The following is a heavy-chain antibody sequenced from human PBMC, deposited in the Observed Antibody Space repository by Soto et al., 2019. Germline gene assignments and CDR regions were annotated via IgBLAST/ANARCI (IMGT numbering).Heavy chain of an antibody. CDR3: ARVIVVVIASRNSDFDY. CDR2: ISAYNGNT. CDR1: GYTFTSYG. V-gene: IGHV1-18*01. J-gene: IGHJ4*02. Sequence: ASVKVSCKASGYTFTSYGISWVRQAPGQGLEWMGWISAYNGNTNYAQKLQGRVTMTTDTSTSTAYMELRSLRSDDTAVYYCARVIVVVIASRNSDFDYWGQGTLVTAPQ. D-gene: IGHD2-21*01.